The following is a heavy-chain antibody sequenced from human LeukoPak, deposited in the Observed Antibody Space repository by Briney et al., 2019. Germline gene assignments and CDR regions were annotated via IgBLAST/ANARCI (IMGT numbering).Heavy chain of an antibody. CDR1: GYSFTSYW. CDR3: ARHMYYFDYTGYYLLDY. Sequence: GESLKISCKGSGYSFTSYWIGWVRQMPGKGLEWMGIIYPGDSDTRYSPSFQGQVIISVDKSISTAYLQWSSLKASDTAMYYCARHMYYFDYTGYYLLDYWGQGTLVTVSS. J-gene: IGHJ4*02. CDR2: IYPGDSDT. V-gene: IGHV5-51*01. D-gene: IGHD3-22*01.